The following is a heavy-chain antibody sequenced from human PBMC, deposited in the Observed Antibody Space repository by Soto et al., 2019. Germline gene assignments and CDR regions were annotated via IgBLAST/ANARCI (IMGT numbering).Heavy chain of an antibody. Sequence: GESLKISCKGSGFSFTNYWISWVRQMPGKGLEWMGNIDPVDSYANYSPSFQGHVTFSVDTSISTAYLQWSSLKASDTAMYFCARIESIARNWFDPWGQGTLVTVSS. CDR3: ARIESIARNWFDP. CDR1: GFSFTNYW. D-gene: IGHD6-13*01. J-gene: IGHJ5*02. V-gene: IGHV5-10-1*01. CDR2: IDPVDSYA.